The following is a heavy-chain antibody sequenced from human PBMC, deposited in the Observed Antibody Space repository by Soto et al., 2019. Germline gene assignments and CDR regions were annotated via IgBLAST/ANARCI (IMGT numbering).Heavy chain of an antibody. CDR3: ARGAVVVPAAMGRWFDP. J-gene: IGHJ5*02. CDR2: INHSGST. Sequence: SETLSLTCAVYGGSFSGYYWSWIRQPPGKGLEWIGEINHSGSTNYNPSLKSRVTISVDTSKNQFSLKLSSVTAADTAVYYCARGAVVVPAAMGRWFDPWGQGTLVTVSS. V-gene: IGHV4-34*01. D-gene: IGHD2-2*01. CDR1: GGSFSGYY.